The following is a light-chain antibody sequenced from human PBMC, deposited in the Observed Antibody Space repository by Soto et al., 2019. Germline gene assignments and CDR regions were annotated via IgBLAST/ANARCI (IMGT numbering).Light chain of an antibody. J-gene: IGKJ2*01. CDR3: HQYGSSPYT. CDR2: GAS. Sequence: EIVLTQSPGTLSLSPGERATLSCRASQSVSSSYLAWYQQKPGQAPRLLIYGASSRATCIPDRFSGSGSGTDFTLTISRLEPDDFAVYYCHQYGSSPYTFGQGTKLEIK. V-gene: IGKV3-20*01. CDR1: QSVSSSY.